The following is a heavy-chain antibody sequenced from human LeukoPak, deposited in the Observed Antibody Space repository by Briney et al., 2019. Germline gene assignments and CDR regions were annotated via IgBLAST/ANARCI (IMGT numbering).Heavy chain of an antibody. CDR3: ARSESKYYDILTGYSGSTWFDP. J-gene: IGHJ5*02. V-gene: IGHV4-30-2*01. Sequence: SQTLSLTCAVSGGSISSGGYSWSWIRQPPGKGLEWIGYIYHSGSTYYNPSLKSRVTISVDRSKNQFSLKLSSVTAADTAVYYCARSESKYYDILTGYSGSTWFDPWGQGTLVNVSS. D-gene: IGHD3-9*01. CDR1: GGSISSGGYS. CDR2: IYHSGST.